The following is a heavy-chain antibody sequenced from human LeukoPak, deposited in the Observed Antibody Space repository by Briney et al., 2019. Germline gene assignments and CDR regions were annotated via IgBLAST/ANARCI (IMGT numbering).Heavy chain of an antibody. J-gene: IGHJ3*02. V-gene: IGHV4-59*01. CDR1: GGSFSGYY. CDR3: ARDTADAFDI. Sequence: KPSETLSLTCAVYGGSFSGYYWSWIRQPPGKGLEWIGYIYYSGSTNYNPSLKSRVTISVDTSKNQFSLKLSSVTAADTAVYYCARDTADAFDIWGQGTMVTVSS. CDR2: IYYSGST. D-gene: IGHD5-18*01.